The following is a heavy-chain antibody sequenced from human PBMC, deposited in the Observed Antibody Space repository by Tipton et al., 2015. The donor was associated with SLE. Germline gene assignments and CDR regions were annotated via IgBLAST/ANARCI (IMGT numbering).Heavy chain of an antibody. J-gene: IGHJ4*02. CDR1: GGFIIGFY. D-gene: IGHD3-3*01. Sequence: TLSLTCSVSGGFIIGFYWIWIRQPPGRELEWIGYISESGLTKYNPSLKSRVTMSVDTSKNEFSLNLDSLTTADTAMYFCARDGGCDMLDVWGQGALVTVSS. V-gene: IGHV4-59*01. CDR3: ARDGGCDMLDV. CDR2: ISESGLT.